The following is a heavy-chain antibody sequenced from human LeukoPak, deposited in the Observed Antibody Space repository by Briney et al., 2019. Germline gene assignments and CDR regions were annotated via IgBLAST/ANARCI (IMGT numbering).Heavy chain of an antibody. CDR3: ARTMLSKLGGSWVSQSLDY. V-gene: IGHV1-18*01. CDR1: GYTFTSYG. Sequence: ASVKVSCKASGYTFTSYGISWVRQAPGQGLEWMGWISAYKGNTNYAQKLQGRVTMTTDTSTSTAYMELRSLRSDDTAVYYCARTMLSKLGGSWVSQSLDYWGQGTLVTVSS. CDR2: ISAYKGNT. D-gene: IGHD2-8*01. J-gene: IGHJ4*02.